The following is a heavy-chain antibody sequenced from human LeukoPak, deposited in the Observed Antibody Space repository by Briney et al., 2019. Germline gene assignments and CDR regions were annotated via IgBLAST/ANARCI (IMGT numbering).Heavy chain of an antibody. D-gene: IGHD1-26*01. V-gene: IGHV1-8*01. CDR2: MNPNSGNT. CDR1: GYTFTSYD. J-gene: IGHJ4*02. Sequence: ASVKVSCKASGYTFTSYDTNWVRQATGQGLEWMGWMNPNSGNTGYAQKFQGRVTMTRNTSISTAYMELSSLRSEDTAVYYCARVEGGSYYLVYWGQGTLVTVSS. CDR3: ARVEGGSYYLVY.